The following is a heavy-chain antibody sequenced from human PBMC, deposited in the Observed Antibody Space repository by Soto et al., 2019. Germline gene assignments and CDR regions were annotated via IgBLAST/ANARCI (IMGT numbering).Heavy chain of an antibody. Sequence: SQTLSLTCAISGDSVSSNSAIWDWIRQSPSRGLEWLGRTYYRSKWYTDYAVSVKGRITINPDTSNNHLSLQLDSVTPDDTAVYYCARLIGDSWLDSWGQGTLVTVSS. J-gene: IGHJ5*01. CDR2: TYYRSKWYT. D-gene: IGHD2-8*01. CDR3: ARLIGDSWLDS. CDR1: GDSVSSNSAI. V-gene: IGHV6-1*01.